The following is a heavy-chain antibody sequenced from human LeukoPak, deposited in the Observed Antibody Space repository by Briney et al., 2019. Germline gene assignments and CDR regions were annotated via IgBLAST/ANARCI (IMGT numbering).Heavy chain of an antibody. D-gene: IGHD3-22*01. Sequence: PSETLSLTCTVSGDSISNDYWSWVRQPPGKGLEWIGYIFYTGSTNYNPSLKSRVTISVDTSKNQFSLKLSSVTAADTAVYYCARHRPGGSGCYDYWGQGTLVTVSS. CDR2: IFYTGST. CDR1: GDSISNDY. V-gene: IGHV4-59*08. CDR3: ARHRPGGSGCYDY. J-gene: IGHJ4*02.